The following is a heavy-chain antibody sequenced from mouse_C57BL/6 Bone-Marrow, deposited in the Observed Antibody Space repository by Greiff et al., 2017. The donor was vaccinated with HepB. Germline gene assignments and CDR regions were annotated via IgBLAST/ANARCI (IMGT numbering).Heavy chain of an antibody. CDR2: IDPENGDT. V-gene: IGHV14-4*01. Sequence: VHVKQSGAELVRPGASVKLSCTASGFNIKDDYMHWVKQRPEQGLEWIGWIDPENGDTEYASKFQGKATITADTSSNTAYLQLSSLTSEDTAVYYCIRIYDGYSQGALDYWGQGTSVTVSS. J-gene: IGHJ4*01. CDR3: IRIYDGYSQGALDY. D-gene: IGHD2-3*01. CDR1: GFNIKDDY.